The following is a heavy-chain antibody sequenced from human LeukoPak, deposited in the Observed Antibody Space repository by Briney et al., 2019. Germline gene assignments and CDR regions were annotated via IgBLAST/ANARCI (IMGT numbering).Heavy chain of an antibody. Sequence: PGGSLRLSCVAAGFTFTYYAIHWVRQAPGKGLEWVAFIRYEGTNKNYADSVKGRFTISRDNSKNTLYLQMNSLRVEDTAVYYCAKDPTHYRVWDNYDSIGLSYWGQGTLVTVSS. V-gene: IGHV3-30*02. CDR1: GFTFTYYA. J-gene: IGHJ4*02. CDR3: AKDPTHYRVWDNYDSIGLSY. D-gene: IGHD4-11*01. CDR2: IRYEGTNK.